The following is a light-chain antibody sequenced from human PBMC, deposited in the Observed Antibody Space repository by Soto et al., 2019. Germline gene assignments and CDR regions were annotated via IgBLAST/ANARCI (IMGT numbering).Light chain of an antibody. V-gene: IGKV1-33*01. Sequence: DIQLTQSPSFLSASVGDRVTITCRASQGIAGSLAWYQQKPGKPPKLLIYDASNLEAGVPSRFRGSGSGTDFTFTISRLQPEDIATYYCQQYENLPTFGQGTRLEIK. CDR1: QGIAGS. CDR3: QQYENLPT. J-gene: IGKJ5*01. CDR2: DAS.